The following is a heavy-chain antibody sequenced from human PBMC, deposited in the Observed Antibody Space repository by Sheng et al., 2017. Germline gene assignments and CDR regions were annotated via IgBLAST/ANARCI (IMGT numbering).Heavy chain of an antibody. CDR1: GFTFSSYG. V-gene: IGHV3-23*04. CDR3: AKDPCSGGSCYTGGNWFDP. J-gene: IGHJ5*02. Sequence: EVQLVESGGGLVQPGGTLRLSCAASGFTFSSYGMSWVRQAPGKGLEWVSAISGSGGSTYYADSVKGRFTISRDNSKNTLYLQMNSLRAEDTAVYYCAKDPCSGGSCYTGGNWFDPWGQGTLVTVSS. CDR2: ISGSGGST. D-gene: IGHD2-15*01.